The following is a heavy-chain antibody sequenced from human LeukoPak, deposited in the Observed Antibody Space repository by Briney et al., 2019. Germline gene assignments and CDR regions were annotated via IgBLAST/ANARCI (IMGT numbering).Heavy chain of an antibody. D-gene: IGHD3-10*02. J-gene: IGHJ5*02. CDR3: ARGVHYYDQGNWFDP. V-gene: IGHV4-59*01. Sequence: SETLSLTCTVSGGSISSYYWSWIRQPPGKGLEWIGYIYYSGSTNYNPSLKSRVTISVDTSKNQFSLKLSSVTAADTAVYYCARGVHYYDQGNWFDPGAREPWSPSPQ. CDR2: IYYSGST. CDR1: GGSISSYY.